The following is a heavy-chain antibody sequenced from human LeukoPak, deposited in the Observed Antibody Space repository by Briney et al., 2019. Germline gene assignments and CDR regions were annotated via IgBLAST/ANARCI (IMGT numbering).Heavy chain of an antibody. V-gene: IGHV4-59*12. CDR3: ARTRAYGGRPDY. CDR1: GGSISSYY. J-gene: IGHJ4*02. D-gene: IGHD4-23*01. Sequence: PSETLSLTCTVSGGSISSYYWSWIRQPPGKGLEWIGYIYYSGSTNYNPSLKSRVTMSVDTSKNQFSLKLSSVTAADTAVYYCARTRAYGGRPDYWGQGTLVTVSS. CDR2: IYYSGST.